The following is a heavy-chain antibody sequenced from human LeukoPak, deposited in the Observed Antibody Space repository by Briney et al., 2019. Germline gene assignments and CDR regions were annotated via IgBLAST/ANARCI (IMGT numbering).Heavy chain of an antibody. Sequence: GGSLRLSCAASGFTFSSYAMSWVRQAPGKRLEWVSAISGSGGSTYYADSVKGRFTISRDNSKNTLYLQMNSLGAEDTAVYYCAKRTFEYSSSSGYYYYMDVWGKGTTVTVSS. CDR3: AKRTFEYSSSSGYYYYMDV. V-gene: IGHV3-23*01. D-gene: IGHD6-6*01. CDR1: GFTFSSYA. J-gene: IGHJ6*03. CDR2: ISGSGGST.